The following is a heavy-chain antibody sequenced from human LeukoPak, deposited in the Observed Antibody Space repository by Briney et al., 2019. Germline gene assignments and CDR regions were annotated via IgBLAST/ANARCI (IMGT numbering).Heavy chain of an antibody. CDR2: IDPSSGGT. CDR1: GYTFTDYY. J-gene: IGHJ3*02. Sequence: GASVKVPCKASGYTFTDYYIHWVRQAPGQGLEWMGWIDPSSGGTNYAQKFQGRVTMTRDTSISTAYMELSRLTSDDTAVYYCARGGGFDIWGQGTMVTVSS. V-gene: IGHV1-2*02. CDR3: ARGGGFDI.